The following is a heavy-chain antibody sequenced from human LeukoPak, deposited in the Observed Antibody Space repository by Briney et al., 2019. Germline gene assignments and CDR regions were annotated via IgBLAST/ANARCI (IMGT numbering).Heavy chain of an antibody. J-gene: IGHJ4*02. CDR1: GFTFSSHA. V-gene: IGHV3-23*01. Sequence: GGSLRLSCAASGFTFSSHAMNWVRQAPGKGLEWVSGIGGSGGSTYYADSVKGRFTISRDNSKNTLYLQMNSLRAEDTAVYYCAKEIRYDILTGYHYWGQGTLVTVSS. D-gene: IGHD3-9*01. CDR2: IGGSGGST. CDR3: AKEIRYDILTGYHY.